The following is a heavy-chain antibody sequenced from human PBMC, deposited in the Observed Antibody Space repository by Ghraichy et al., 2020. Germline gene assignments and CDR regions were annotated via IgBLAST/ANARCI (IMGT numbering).Heavy chain of an antibody. V-gene: IGHV3-53*01. CDR2: IYSGGST. Sequence: GGSQRLSCAASGFTVSSNYMSWVRQAPGKGLEWVSVIYSGGSTYYADSVKGRFTISRDNSKNTLYLQMNSLRAEDTAVYYCAREGPGSPPNYFDYWGQGTLVTVSS. CDR1: GFTVSSNY. CDR3: AREGPGSPPNYFDY. J-gene: IGHJ4*02. D-gene: IGHD6-13*01.